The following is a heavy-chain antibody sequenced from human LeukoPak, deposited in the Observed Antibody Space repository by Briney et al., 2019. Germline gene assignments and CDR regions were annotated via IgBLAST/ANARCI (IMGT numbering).Heavy chain of an antibody. V-gene: IGHV4-4*07. CDR3: ASDRLVRGVITPYFDY. CDR1: GDSISSYY. Sequence: SVTLSLTCTVSGDSISSYYWSWIRHPARKGLECIGRIYTSGITNYNPSLKSRVTMSVDTSKNQFSLKLSSVTAADRAVYFCASDRLVRGVITPYFDYWGQGTLVTVSS. D-gene: IGHD3-10*01. CDR2: IYTSGIT. J-gene: IGHJ4*02.